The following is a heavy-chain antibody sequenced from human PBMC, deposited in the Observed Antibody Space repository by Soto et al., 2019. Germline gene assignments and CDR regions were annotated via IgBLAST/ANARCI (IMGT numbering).Heavy chain of an antibody. D-gene: IGHD6-13*01. V-gene: IGHV4-61*08. CDR1: GGSISSGGYS. Sequence: ETLSLTCAVSGGSISSGGYSWSWIRQPPGKGLEWIGYIYYSGSTNYNPSLKSRVTISVDASKNQFSLKLSSVTAADTAVYYCARDRNRGIAALYYYGMDVWGKGTTVTVSS. J-gene: IGHJ6*04. CDR2: IYYSGST. CDR3: ARDRNRGIAALYYYGMDV.